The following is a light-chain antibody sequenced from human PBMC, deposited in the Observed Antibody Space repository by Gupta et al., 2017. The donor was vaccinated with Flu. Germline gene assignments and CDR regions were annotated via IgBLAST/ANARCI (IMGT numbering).Light chain of an antibody. J-gene: IGLJ3*02. CDR2: DVT. V-gene: IGLV2-14*03. CDR3: SSYGDVGL. CDR1: SSDVGAYNY. Sequence: GSPGQSIAISCPGSSSDVGAYNYVSWYQQHPGKAPKLIIYDVTNRPSGVSTRFSGSKSGNTASLTISGLQAEDEADYYCSSYGDVGLFGGGTKVTVL.